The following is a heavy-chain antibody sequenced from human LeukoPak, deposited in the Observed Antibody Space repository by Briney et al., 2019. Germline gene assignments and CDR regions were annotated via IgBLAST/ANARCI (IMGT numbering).Heavy chain of an antibody. CDR2: ISWNSATI. CDR3: AKAVSSGTGTYYFDY. D-gene: IGHD6-19*01. V-gene: IGHV3-9*01. CDR1: GFTFDDYA. J-gene: IGHJ4*02. Sequence: GGSLRLSCAASGFTFDDYAMHWVRQAPGKGLEWVSGISWNSATIDYADSVKGRFSISRDNSKNYLYLQMNGLRAEDTAFYYCAKAVSSGTGTYYFDYWGQGTLVTVSS.